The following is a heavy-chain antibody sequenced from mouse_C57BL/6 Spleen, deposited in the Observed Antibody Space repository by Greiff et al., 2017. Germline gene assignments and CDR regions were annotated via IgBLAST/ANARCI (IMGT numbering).Heavy chain of an antibody. CDR2: ISYDGSN. Sequence: VQLQESGPGLVKPSQSLSLTCSVTGYSITSGYYWNWIRQFPGNKLEWMGYISYDGSNNYNPSLKNRISITRDTSKNQFFLKLNSVTTEDTATYYCAIYDGYTGGYFDVWGTGTTVTVSS. CDR3: AIYDGYTGGYFDV. D-gene: IGHD2-3*01. CDR1: GYSITSGYY. V-gene: IGHV3-6*01. J-gene: IGHJ1*03.